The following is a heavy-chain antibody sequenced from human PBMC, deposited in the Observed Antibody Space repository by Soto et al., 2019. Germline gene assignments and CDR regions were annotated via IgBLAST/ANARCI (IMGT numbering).Heavy chain of an antibody. D-gene: IGHD3-3*01. J-gene: IGHJ6*01. CDR2: ISGSGGST. CDR1: GFTFSSYA. Sequence: EVQLLESGGGLVQPGGSLRLSCAASGFTFSSYAMSWVRQAPGKGLEWVSAISGSGGSTYYADSVKGRFTISRDNSKNTLYLQMNSLRADDTAVYYCSKGVVIIGVVDYYRMDVWGQGTTVTVSS. CDR3: SKGVVIIGVVDYYRMDV. V-gene: IGHV3-23*01.